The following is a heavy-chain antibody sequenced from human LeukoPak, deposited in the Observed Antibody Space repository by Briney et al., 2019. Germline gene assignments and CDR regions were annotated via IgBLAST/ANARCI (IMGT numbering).Heavy chain of an antibody. CDR1: GFTFCRYW. CDR3: ATAGGDGSRMGFDP. V-gene: IGHV3-74*01. D-gene: IGHD2-15*01. Sequence: GGSLRLFCADSGFTFCRYWMHWVRHTPGEALVGFSCISADGSVTRYADSVKGRFTISRDNTKSTLYLQMHSLRAEDTAVYYCATAGGDGSRMGFDPWGQGTLVTVSS. J-gene: IGHJ5*02. CDR2: ISADGSVT.